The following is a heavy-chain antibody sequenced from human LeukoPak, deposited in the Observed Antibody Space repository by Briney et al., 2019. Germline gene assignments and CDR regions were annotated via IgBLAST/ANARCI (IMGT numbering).Heavy chain of an antibody. J-gene: IGHJ4*02. Sequence: PSETLSLTCTVSGGSISSGDSYWSWIRQPPAKGLEWIGYNYYSGSTYYNPSLKSRVTISVDTSKNQFSLKLSSVTAADTAVYYCARDSGGIDYWGQGTLVTVSS. V-gene: IGHV4-30-4*08. CDR1: GGSISSGDSY. D-gene: IGHD2-15*01. CDR2: NYYSGST. CDR3: ARDSGGIDY.